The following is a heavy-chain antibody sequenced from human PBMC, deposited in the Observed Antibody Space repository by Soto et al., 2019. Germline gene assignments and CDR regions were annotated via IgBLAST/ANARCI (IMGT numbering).Heavy chain of an antibody. CDR3: ASCSGGSCYYGAYFQH. V-gene: IGHV4-39*01. CDR2: IYYSGST. J-gene: IGHJ1*01. CDR1: GGSISSSSYY. Sequence: QLQLQESGPGLVKPSETLSLTCTVSGGSISSSSYYWGWIHQPPGKGLEWIGSIYYSGSTYYNPSLKSRVTISVDTSKNQFSLKLSSVTAADTAVYYCASCSGGSCYYGAYFQHWGQGTLVTVSS. D-gene: IGHD2-15*01.